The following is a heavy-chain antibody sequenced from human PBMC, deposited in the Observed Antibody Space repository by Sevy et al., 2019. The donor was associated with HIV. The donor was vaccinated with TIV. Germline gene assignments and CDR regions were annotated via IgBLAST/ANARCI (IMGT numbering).Heavy chain of an antibody. Sequence: GGSLRLSCAASGFTFSDYYMTWIRQAPGKGLEWVSYISSSGSTIYYADSVKGRFTISRDNAENSLYLQMNSLRAGDTAVYYWASENNWNYVDYWGQGTLVTVSS. CDR3: ASENNWNYVDY. J-gene: IGHJ4*02. V-gene: IGHV3-11*01. D-gene: IGHD1-20*01. CDR2: ISSSGSTI. CDR1: GFTFSDYY.